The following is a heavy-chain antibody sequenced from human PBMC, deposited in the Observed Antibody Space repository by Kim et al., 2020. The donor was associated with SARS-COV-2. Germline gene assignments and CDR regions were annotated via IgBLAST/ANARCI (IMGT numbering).Heavy chain of an antibody. J-gene: IGHJ6*02. Sequence: SETLSLTCTVSGGSISSSSYYWGWIRQPPGKGLEWIGSIYYSGSTYYNPSLKSRVTISVDTSKNQFSLKLSSVTAADTAVYYCARRHTSSSWYWEDYYYGMDVWGQGTTVTVSS. CDR2: IYYSGST. CDR3: ARRHTSSSWYWEDYYYGMDV. D-gene: IGHD6-13*01. CDR1: GGSISSSSYY. V-gene: IGHV4-39*01.